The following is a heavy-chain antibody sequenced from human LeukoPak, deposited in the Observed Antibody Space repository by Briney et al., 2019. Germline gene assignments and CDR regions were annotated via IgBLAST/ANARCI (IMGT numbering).Heavy chain of an antibody. Sequence: GGSLRLSCAASGFTFSSYEMNWVRQAPGKGLEWVSYISSSGSTIYYADSVKGRFTISRDNAKNSLYLQMNSLRAEDTAVYYCARDSPYYYGSGSYRIDYWGQGTLVTVSS. CDR3: ARDSPYYYGSGSYRIDY. D-gene: IGHD3-10*01. J-gene: IGHJ4*02. V-gene: IGHV3-48*03. CDR2: ISSSGSTI. CDR1: GFTFSSYE.